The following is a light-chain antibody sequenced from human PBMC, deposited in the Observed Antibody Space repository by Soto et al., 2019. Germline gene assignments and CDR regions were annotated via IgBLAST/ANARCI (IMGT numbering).Light chain of an antibody. CDR1: QSISSY. V-gene: IGKV1-39*01. CDR3: QQRYSTPYT. J-gene: IGKJ2*01. CDR2: AAS. Sequence: DIQMTQSPSSLSASVGDRVTITCRASQSISSYLNWYQQKPGKAPKLLIYAASSLQSGVPSRFSGSGSGTDFTLTISSLQSEDIATYYCQQRYSTPYTFGQGTKLEIK.